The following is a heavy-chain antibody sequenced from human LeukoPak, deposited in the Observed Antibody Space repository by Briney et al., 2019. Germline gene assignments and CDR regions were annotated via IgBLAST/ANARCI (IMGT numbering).Heavy chain of an antibody. V-gene: IGHV4-59*11. CDR1: GGSLSSHY. D-gene: IGHD4-17*01. J-gene: IGHJ3*01. CDR2: ISYIGST. Sequence: SETLSLTCTVSGGSLSSHYWSWIRQPPGKGLEWIGYISYIGSTNYNPSLKSRVTISVDTSKNQFSLKLNSVTAADTAVYYCARDPTTVTKGLDVWGQGTMVTVSS. CDR3: ARDPTTVTKGLDV.